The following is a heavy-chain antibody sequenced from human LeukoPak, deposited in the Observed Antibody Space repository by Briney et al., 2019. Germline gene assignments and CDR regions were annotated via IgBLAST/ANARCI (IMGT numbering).Heavy chain of an antibody. V-gene: IGHV3-23*01. CDR2: ISGSGGST. J-gene: IGHJ4*02. CDR3: AKDLGSGSYYGSLDY. D-gene: IGHD1-26*01. CDR1: GFTFSSYA. Sequence: AGGSLRLSCAASGFTFSSYAMSWVRQAPGKGLEWVSAISGSGGSTYYADSVKGRFTISRDNSKNTLYLQMNSLRAEDTAVYYCAKDLGSGSYYGSLDYWGQGTLVTVSS.